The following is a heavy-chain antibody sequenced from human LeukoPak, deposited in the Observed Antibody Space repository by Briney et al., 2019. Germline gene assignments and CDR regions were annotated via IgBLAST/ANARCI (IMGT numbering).Heavy chain of an antibody. CDR2: ISYDGSNK. D-gene: IGHD3-3*01. Sequence: GGSLRLSCAASGFTFSSYAMLWVRQAPGKGLEWVAVISYDGSNKYYAGSVKGRFTISRDNSKNTLYLQMNSLRAEDTAVYYCARGQHPTIFGVVIHYYGMDVWGQGTTVTVSS. J-gene: IGHJ6*02. CDR1: GFTFSSYA. V-gene: IGHV3-30-3*01. CDR3: ARGQHPTIFGVVIHYYGMDV.